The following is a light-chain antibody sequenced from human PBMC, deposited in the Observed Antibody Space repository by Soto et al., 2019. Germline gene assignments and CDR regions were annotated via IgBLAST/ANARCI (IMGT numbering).Light chain of an antibody. CDR1: NIGSKG. Sequence: SYVLTQPPSVSVAPGQTARITCGGNNIGSKGVHWYQQRAGQAPVLVVYEDSDRPSGIPERFSGSNSGNTATLTISRVDAGDEADYYCQVWDTSSDHPVFGGGTKVTVL. CDR3: QVWDTSSDHPV. J-gene: IGLJ2*01. V-gene: IGLV3-21*02. CDR2: EDS.